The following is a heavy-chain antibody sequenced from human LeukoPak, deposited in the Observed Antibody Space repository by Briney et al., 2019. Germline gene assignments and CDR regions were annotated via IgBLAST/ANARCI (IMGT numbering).Heavy chain of an antibody. D-gene: IGHD3-16*02. J-gene: IGHJ4*02. Sequence: ASVKVSCKASGYTFTGYYMHWVRQAPGQGLEWMGWLNPHNGDTNYVQKFQDRVTMTRDTSISTAFMEVSSLRSDDTAVYYCARVDQRISFYFDYWGQGTLITVSS. V-gene: IGHV1-2*02. CDR3: ARVDQRISFYFDY. CDR2: LNPHNGDT. CDR1: GYTFTGYY.